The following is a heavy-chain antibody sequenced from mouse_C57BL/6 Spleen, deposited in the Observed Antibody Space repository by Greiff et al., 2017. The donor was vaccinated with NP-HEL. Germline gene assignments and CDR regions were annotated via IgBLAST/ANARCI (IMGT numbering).Heavy chain of an antibody. CDR2: INPGSGGT. Sequence: QVQLQQSGAELVRPGTSVKVSCKASGYAFTNYLIEWVKQRPGQGLEWIGVINPGSGGTNYNEKFKGKATLTADKSSSPAYMQLSSLTSEDSAVYFCARSLPFFAYWGQGTLVTVSA. V-gene: IGHV1-54*01. CDR3: ARSLPFFAY. J-gene: IGHJ3*01. CDR1: GYAFTNYL.